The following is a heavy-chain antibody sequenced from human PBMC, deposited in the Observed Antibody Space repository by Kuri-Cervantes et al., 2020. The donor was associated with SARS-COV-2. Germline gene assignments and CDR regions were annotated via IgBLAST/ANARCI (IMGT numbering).Heavy chain of an antibody. V-gene: IGHV3-48*04. Sequence: GESLKISCAASGFTFSSYSMNWVRQAPGKGLEWVSYISSSSSTIYYADSVKGRFTISRDNAKNSLYLQMNSLRAEDTAVYYCARDRGYCSSTSCYVGYYYYYYMDVWGKGTTVTVSS. J-gene: IGHJ6*03. CDR2: ISSSSSTI. CDR3: ARDRGYCSSTSCYVGYYYYYYMDV. D-gene: IGHD2-2*01. CDR1: GFTFSSYS.